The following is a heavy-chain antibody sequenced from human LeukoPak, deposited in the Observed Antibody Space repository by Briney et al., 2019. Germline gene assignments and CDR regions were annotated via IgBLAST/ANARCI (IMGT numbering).Heavy chain of an antibody. Sequence: SETLSLTCTVSGGSISSGPYYWAWIRQPPGEGLEWIGSFYYSGSTYYDPSLMSRVTISVDTSKNQLSLKLNSVTAADTAVYYCARPFAPRGFYGMDVWGQGTTVTVSS. V-gene: IGHV4-39*01. J-gene: IGHJ6*02. CDR1: GGSISSGPYY. CDR2: FYYSGST. CDR3: ARPFAPRGFYGMDV. D-gene: IGHD5-12*01.